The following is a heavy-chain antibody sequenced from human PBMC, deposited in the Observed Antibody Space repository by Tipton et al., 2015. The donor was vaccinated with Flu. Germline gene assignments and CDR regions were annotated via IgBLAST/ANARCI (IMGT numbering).Heavy chain of an antibody. D-gene: IGHD6-13*01. CDR1: GGSISSDY. CDR3: ARLSSNWYHQLDN. CDR2: IYHSGGT. Sequence: TLSLTCTVSGGSISSDYWSWIRQPPGKGLEWIGYIYHSGGTNYNPSLKSRVTISVDTSKNQFSLRLASVTATDTAVYYCARLSSNWYHQLDNWGQGTLVTVSS. J-gene: IGHJ4*02. V-gene: IGHV4-59*01.